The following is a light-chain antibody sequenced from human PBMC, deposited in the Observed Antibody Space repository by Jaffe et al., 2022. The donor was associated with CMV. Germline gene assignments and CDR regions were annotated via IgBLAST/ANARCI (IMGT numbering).Light chain of an antibody. CDR1: QAISNH. CDR3: QQSYSPPWT. V-gene: IGKV1-39*01. J-gene: IGKJ1*01. CDR2: GSS. Sequence: DIQMTQSPSSLSASVGDRITITCRAGQAISNHLNWYHQRPGKAPQLLIFGSSTLQSGVTSRFSGSGSGTDFSLTISSLQPEDLGTYYCQQSYSPPWTFGQGTKVEIK.